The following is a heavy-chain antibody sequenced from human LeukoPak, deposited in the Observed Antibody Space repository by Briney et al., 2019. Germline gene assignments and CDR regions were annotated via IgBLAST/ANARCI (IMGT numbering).Heavy chain of an antibody. CDR1: GFTFSSYS. CDR2: ISSSSSYI. J-gene: IGHJ4*02. Sequence: GGSLRLSCAASGFTFSSYSMNWVRQAPGKGLEWVSSISSSSSYIYYADSVKGRFTISRDNAKNSLYLQMNSLRAEDTAVYYCAVALVVAATPYYLDYWGQGTLVTVSS. D-gene: IGHD2-15*01. V-gene: IGHV3-21*01. CDR3: AVALVVAATPYYLDY.